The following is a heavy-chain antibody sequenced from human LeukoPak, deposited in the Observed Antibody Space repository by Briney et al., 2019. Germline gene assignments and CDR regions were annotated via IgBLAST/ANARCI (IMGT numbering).Heavy chain of an antibody. D-gene: IGHD4-23*01. CDR1: GFTFDDYG. V-gene: IGHV3-20*01. Sequence: QTGGSLRLSCAASGFTFDDYGMSWVRQAPGKGLEWVSGINWNGGSTGYADSVKGRFTISRDNAKNSLYLQMNSLRAEDTALYHCARVYGGPGGNSDWYFDLWGRGTLVTVSS. J-gene: IGHJ2*01. CDR3: ARVYGGPGGNSDWYFDL. CDR2: INWNGGST.